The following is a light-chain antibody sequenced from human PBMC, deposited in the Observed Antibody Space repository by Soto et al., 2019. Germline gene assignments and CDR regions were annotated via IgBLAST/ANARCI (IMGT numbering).Light chain of an antibody. CDR3: QQYDAWPPGT. J-gene: IGKJ1*01. CDR2: GAS. CDR1: QTFSNS. Sequence: VMTQSPATLSVSPGERATLSCMASQTFSNSFLSWFQQIPGQAPRLLIYGASMRATGIPARFSGSGSGTDFTLTISGLQSEDFAVYYCQQYDAWPPGTFGQGTKVDI. V-gene: IGKV3-15*01.